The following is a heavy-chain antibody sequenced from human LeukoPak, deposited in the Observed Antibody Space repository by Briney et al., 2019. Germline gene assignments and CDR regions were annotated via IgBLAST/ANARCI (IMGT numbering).Heavy chain of an antibody. V-gene: IGHV3-33*01. D-gene: IGHD3-16*02. CDR3: ARDKGDYEFVWGNYRSYHDYGMDV. J-gene: IGHJ6*02. CDR1: RFSFSDYA. CDR2: IWSDGSHK. Sequence: GGSLRLSCTASRFSFSDYAMHWVRQAPGKGLEWVAVIWSDGSHKYYADSVKGRFTISRDNSKRTLSLQMSSLRAEDTAVYYCARDKGDYEFVWGNYRSYHDYGMDVWGQGTTVTVSS.